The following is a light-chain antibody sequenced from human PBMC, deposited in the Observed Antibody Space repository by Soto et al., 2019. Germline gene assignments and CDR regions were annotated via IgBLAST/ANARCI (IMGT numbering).Light chain of an antibody. J-gene: IGKJ1*01. Sequence: EVVLTQSPATLSLSPGERATLSCRASQNVRTFLDWYQQKPGQAPRLLIYGASNRATGIPARFSGSGSGTDFTLTTGSLEPEDFAVYYCQQHSHWPPWTFGQGTRVEIQ. V-gene: IGKV3-11*01. CDR3: QQHSHWPPWT. CDR1: QNVRTF. CDR2: GAS.